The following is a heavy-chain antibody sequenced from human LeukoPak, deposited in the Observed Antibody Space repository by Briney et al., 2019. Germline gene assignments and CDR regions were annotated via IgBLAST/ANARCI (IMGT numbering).Heavy chain of an antibody. CDR2: IWYDGSSK. D-gene: IGHD2/OR15-2a*01. V-gene: IGHV3-33*01. CDR3: AREGPRGNSQFDY. J-gene: IGHJ4*02. Sequence: GGSLRLSCAASGFTFSSYGMHWVRQALGKGLEWVALIWYDGSSKYYADSVKGRLTISRDNSKNTLYLQMSSLRAEDTAVYYCAREGPRGNSQFDYWGQGTLVTVSS. CDR1: GFTFSSYG.